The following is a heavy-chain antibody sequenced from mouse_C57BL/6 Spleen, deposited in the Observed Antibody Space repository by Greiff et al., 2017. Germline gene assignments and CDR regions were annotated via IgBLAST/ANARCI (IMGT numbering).Heavy chain of an antibody. V-gene: IGHV5-15*01. J-gene: IGHJ3*01. CDR2: ISNLAYSI. D-gene: IGHD2-3*01. CDR1: GFTFSDYG. CDR3: ARHVDGYPFAY. Sequence: DVKLVESGGGLVQPGGSLKLSCAASGFTFSDYGMAWVRQAPRKGPEWVAFISNLAYSIYYADTVTGRFTISRENAKNTLYLEMSSLRSEDTAMYYCARHVDGYPFAYWGQGTLVTVSA.